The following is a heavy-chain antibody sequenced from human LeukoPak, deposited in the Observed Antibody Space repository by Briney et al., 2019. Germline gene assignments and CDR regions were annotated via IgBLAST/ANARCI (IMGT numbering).Heavy chain of an antibody. Sequence: PGGSLRLSCAASGFTFSSYGMHWVRQAPGKGLEWVAVIWYDGSSKYYADSVKGRFTISRDNSKNTLYLQMNSLRAEDTAVYYCARAPWLGMYYFDYWGQGTLVTVSS. V-gene: IGHV3-33*01. J-gene: IGHJ4*02. CDR2: IWYDGSSK. CDR1: GFTFSSYG. D-gene: IGHD3-10*01. CDR3: ARAPWLGMYYFDY.